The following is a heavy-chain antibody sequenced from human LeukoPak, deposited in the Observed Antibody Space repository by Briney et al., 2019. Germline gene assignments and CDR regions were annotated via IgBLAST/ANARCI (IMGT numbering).Heavy chain of an antibody. CDR3: ARDRSVGVLPAPPFDF. V-gene: IGHV1-46*01. Sequence: ASVKVSCKASGYTFTSYYMHWVRQAPGQGLEWMGIINPSGGSTSYAQKFQGRVTMTRDTSTSTVYMELSSLRSEDTAVYYCARDRSVGVLPAPPFDFWGQGTLVTVSS. CDR2: INPSGGST. CDR1: GYTFTSYY. J-gene: IGHJ4*02. D-gene: IGHD6-6*01.